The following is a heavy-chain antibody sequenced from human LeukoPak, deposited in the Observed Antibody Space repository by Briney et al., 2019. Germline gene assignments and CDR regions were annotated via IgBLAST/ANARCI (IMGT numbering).Heavy chain of an antibody. CDR1: GFTVSNNY. J-gene: IGHJ4*02. CDR3: ARATLDN. Sequence: PGGSLRLSCAASGFTVSNNYISWVRQAPGKGLEWVSVIYSGGSTKYADSVKARFTISRDNSKNTVYLQMNSLRAEDTAVYYCARATLDNWGQGTLVTVSS. V-gene: IGHV3-53*01. CDR2: IYSGGST.